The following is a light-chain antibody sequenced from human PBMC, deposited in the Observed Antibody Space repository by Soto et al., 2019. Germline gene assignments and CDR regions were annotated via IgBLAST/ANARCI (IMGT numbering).Light chain of an antibody. V-gene: IGLV2-14*01. J-gene: IGLJ1*01. CDR1: SRDVGGYNY. CDR3: SSYTSSSTLYV. Sequence: QSVLTQPASVSGSPGQSITISCTGTSRDVGGYNYVSWYQQHPGKAPKLMIYDVSNRPSGVSNRFSGSKSGNTASLTISGLQAEDEAAYYCSSYTSSSTLYVFGTGTKLTVL. CDR2: DVS.